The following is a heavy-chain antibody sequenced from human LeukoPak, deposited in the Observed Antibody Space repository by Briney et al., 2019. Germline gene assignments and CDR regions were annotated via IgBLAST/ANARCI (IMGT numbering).Heavy chain of an antibody. CDR1: GGSFSGYY. V-gene: IGHV4-34*01. Sequence: SETLSLTCAVYGGSFSGYYWSWIRQPPGKGLEWIGEINHSGSTNYNPSLKSRVTMSVDTSKNQFSLKLSSVTAADTAVYYCARATSVACHFDYWGQGTLVTVSS. J-gene: IGHJ4*02. D-gene: IGHD6-19*01. CDR2: INHSGST. CDR3: ARATSVACHFDY.